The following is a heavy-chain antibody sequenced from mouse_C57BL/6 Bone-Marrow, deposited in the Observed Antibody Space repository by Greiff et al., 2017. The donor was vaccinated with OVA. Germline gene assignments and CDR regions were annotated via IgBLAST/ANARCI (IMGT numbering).Heavy chain of an antibody. CDR1: GFTFSDYG. CDR3: ASLHAMDD. J-gene: IGHJ4*01. Sequence: DVKLVESGGGLVKPGGSLKLSCAASGFTFSDYGMHWVRQAPEKGLEWVAYISSGSSTIYYADTVKGRFTISRDNAKNTLCLQMTSLRSEDTAMYYCASLHAMDDWGQGTSVTVSS. CDR2: ISSGSSTI. V-gene: IGHV5-17*01.